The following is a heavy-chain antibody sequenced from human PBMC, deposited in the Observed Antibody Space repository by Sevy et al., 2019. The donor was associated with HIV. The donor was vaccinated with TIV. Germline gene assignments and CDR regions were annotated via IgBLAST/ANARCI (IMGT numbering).Heavy chain of an antibody. J-gene: IGHJ4*02. CDR3: ATWGSTSGLDY. Sequence: GGSLRLSCAASGFTFNKSWMTWVRQAPGKGLEWVANIKEDGSKKYDVEPVTGRFNVSQDNVKNSLFLQMDSLRADDTAADYCATWGSTSGLDYWGQGTLVTVSS. D-gene: IGHD3-16*01. V-gene: IGHV3-7*01. CDR2: IKEDGSKK. CDR1: GFTFNKSW.